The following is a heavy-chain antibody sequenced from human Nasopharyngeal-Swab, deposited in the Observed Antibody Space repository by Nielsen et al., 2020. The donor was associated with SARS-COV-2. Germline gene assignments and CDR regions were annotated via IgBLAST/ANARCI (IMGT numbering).Heavy chain of an antibody. J-gene: IGHJ5*02. CDR2: IYYSGST. D-gene: IGHD3-22*01. CDR1: GGSISSGGYY. V-gene: IGHV4-31*03. Sequence: SETLSLTCTASGGSISSGGYYWSWIRQHPGKGLEWIGYIYYSGSTYYNPSLKSRVTISVDTSKNQFSLKLSSVTAADTAVYYCARDYYDSSGYQNWFDPWGQGTLVTVSS. CDR3: ARDYYDSSGYQNWFDP.